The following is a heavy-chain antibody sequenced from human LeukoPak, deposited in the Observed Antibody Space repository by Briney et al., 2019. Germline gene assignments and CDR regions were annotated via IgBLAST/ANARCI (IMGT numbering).Heavy chain of an antibody. J-gene: IGHJ5*02. V-gene: IGHV4-39*07. D-gene: IGHD2-8*02. CDR2: IYYSVNT. CDR1: GGSISSSSYY. CDR3: ARDGGVAPHNWFDP. Sequence: KSSETLSLTCTVSGGSISSSSYYWGWIRQPPGKGLEWIGYIYYSVNTYYSPSLKSRVTISVDTSKNQFSLKLSSVTAADTAVYYCARDGGVAPHNWFDPWGQGTLVTVSS.